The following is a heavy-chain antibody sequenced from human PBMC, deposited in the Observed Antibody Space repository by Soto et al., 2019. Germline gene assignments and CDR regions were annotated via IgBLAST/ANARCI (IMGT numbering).Heavy chain of an antibody. CDR1: GGTFSSYT. D-gene: IGHD1-7*01. V-gene: IGHV1-69*08. J-gene: IGHJ4*02. CDR2: IIPILGIA. Sequence: QVQLVQSGAEVKKPGSSVKVSCKASGGTFSSYTISWVRQAPGQGLEWMGRIIPILGIANYAQKFQGRVTITADKSTSTAYMELSSLRSEDTAVYHCARETGTTDFDYWGQGTLVTVSS. CDR3: ARETGTTDFDY.